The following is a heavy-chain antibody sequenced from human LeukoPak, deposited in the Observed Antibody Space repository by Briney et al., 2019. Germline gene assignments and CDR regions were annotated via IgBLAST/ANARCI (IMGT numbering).Heavy chain of an antibody. J-gene: IGHJ4*02. D-gene: IGHD5-24*01. CDR1: GGSISSYY. CDR3: ARKKYRWRQFVDY. CDR2: TYYSGST. Sequence: SETLSLTCTVSGGSISSYYWSWIRQPAGKGLEWIGTTYYSGSTSYNPSLKSRVTISVDTSKNQFSLKLSSVTAADTAVYYCARKKYRWRQFVDYWGQGPRITVSS. V-gene: IGHV4-59*05.